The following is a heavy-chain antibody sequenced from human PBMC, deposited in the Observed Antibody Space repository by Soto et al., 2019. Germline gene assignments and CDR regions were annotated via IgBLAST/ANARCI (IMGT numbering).Heavy chain of an antibody. V-gene: IGHV2-5*02. D-gene: IGHD3-16*02. Sequence: QITLMESGPTLVKPTETLTLTCTFSGFSLTTRGVGVGWIRQPPGKALEWLAVIYLDDDKRYSPSLKTRLVLTKDTPKNQVVLTMTNMDSVDTATYFCAHIVITFGGVVADDAFDVWGQGTMVTVSS. CDR1: GFSLTTRGVG. CDR2: IYLDDDK. CDR3: AHIVITFGGVVADDAFDV. J-gene: IGHJ3*01.